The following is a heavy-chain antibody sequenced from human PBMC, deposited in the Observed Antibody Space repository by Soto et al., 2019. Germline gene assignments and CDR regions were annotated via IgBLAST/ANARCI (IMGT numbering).Heavy chain of an antibody. CDR2: INPYSGGT. CDR3: ARPKYGETYFDS. CDR1: GYTFTDHY. D-gene: IGHD2-21*01. J-gene: IGHJ4*02. Sequence: ASVKVSCKASGYTFTDHYIHWLRQAPGQSLEWMGWINPYSGGTHFARKFQDRVTMARGTSVSTAYMELSSLKSDDTAVYYCARPKYGETYFDSWGQGTVGTSPQ. V-gene: IGHV1-2*02.